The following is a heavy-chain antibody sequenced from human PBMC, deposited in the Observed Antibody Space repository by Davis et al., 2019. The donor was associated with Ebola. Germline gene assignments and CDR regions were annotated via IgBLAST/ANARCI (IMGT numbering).Heavy chain of an antibody. CDR2: MKPNSGGT. Sequence: ASVKVSCKASGYTFTAYHMHWVRQAPGQGLEWMGRMKPNSGGTNYAQKFQGRVSMSRDTSINTAYMELSRLRYDDTAVYYCARLCSSSCPNDYWGQGTLVTVSS. CDR1: GYTFTAYH. J-gene: IGHJ4*02. D-gene: IGHD2-2*01. CDR3: ARLCSSSCPNDY. V-gene: IGHV1-2*06.